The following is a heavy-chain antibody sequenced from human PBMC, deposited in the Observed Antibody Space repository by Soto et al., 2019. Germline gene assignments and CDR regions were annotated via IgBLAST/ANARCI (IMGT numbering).Heavy chain of an antibody. V-gene: IGHV1-69*05. CDR3: ARGGLALMDV. CDR1: GGTFSSYA. D-gene: IGHD3-16*01. J-gene: IGHJ6*02. Sequence: ASVKVSCKASGGTFSSYAISWVRQAPGQGLEWMGGIIPIFGTANYAQKFQGRVTITRDTSASTAYMELSTLSSEDTAVYYCARGGLALMDVWGQGTTVTVS. CDR2: IIPIFGTA.